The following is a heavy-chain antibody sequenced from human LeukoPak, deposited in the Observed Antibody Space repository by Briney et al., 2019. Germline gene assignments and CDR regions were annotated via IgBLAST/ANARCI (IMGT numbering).Heavy chain of an antibody. CDR1: GYSFTNYW. CDR3: ARGRFSYDFDF. D-gene: IGHD5-18*01. Sequence: GESLKISCKGSGYSFTNYWIGWVRQMPGKGLEWMGIVYPDDSHATYSPSSEGQVTMSADKSISTAYLQWSSLKASDTAMYYCARGRFSYDFDFWGQGTLVTVSS. CDR2: VYPDDSHA. J-gene: IGHJ4*02. V-gene: IGHV5-51*01.